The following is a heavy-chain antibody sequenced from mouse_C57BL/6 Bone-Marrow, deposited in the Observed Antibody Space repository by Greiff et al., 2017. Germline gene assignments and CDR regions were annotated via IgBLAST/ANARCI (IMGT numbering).Heavy chain of an antibody. CDR1: GYTFTDYN. Sequence: VHVKQSGPELVKPGASVKIPCKASGYTFTDYNMDWVKQSHGKSLEWIGDINPNNGGTIYNQKFKVKATLTVDKSSSTAYMELRSLTSEDTSVYYCARKGLRRRGYYFDYCGQGTTLTVSS. CDR2: INPNNGGT. J-gene: IGHJ2*01. CDR3: ARKGLRRRGYYFDY. D-gene: IGHD2-2*01. V-gene: IGHV1-18*01.